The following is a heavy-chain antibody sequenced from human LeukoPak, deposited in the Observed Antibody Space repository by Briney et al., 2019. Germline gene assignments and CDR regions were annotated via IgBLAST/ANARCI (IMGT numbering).Heavy chain of an antibody. CDR3: ARGRIAVAGFLDAFDI. Sequence: PGGSLRLSCAASGFTFSSYWMSWVRQAPGKGLEWVSSISSSSSYIYYADSVKGRFTISRDNAKNSLYLQMNSLRAEDTAVYYCARGRIAVAGFLDAFDIWGQGTMVTVSS. J-gene: IGHJ3*02. CDR1: GFTFSSYW. CDR2: ISSSSSYI. V-gene: IGHV3-21*01. D-gene: IGHD6-19*01.